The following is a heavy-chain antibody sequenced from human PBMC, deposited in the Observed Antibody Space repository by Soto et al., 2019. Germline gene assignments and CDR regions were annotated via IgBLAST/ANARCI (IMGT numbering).Heavy chain of an antibody. J-gene: IGHJ4*02. Sequence: QITLKESGPTLVRPTQTLTLTCTFSGFPLSTNGLGVGWIRKPPGQALEWLALIYWVDAKRYIPSLDTRLTITKDTSKNHLGLTVTNMDALDTATYYCAHTSTAAGLDFWGQGTLVTVSS. CDR2: IYWVDAK. D-gene: IGHD6-13*01. V-gene: IGHV2-5*02. CDR1: GFPLSTNGLG. CDR3: AHTSTAAGLDF.